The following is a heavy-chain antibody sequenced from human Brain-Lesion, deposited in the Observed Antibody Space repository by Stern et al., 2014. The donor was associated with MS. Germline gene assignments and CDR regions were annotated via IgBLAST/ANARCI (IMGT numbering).Heavy chain of an antibody. CDR1: GGSISSSTYY. J-gene: IGHJ4*02. CDR3: ARHDSVPRPSQLYSARDRGPGYFDY. Sequence: VQLEESGPGLVKPSETLSLTCTVSGGSISSSTYYWAWIRQPPGKGLEWIGNIYYSGFTYYNPPLKSRVTISVDMSKNQFSLKLSSVTAADTAIYYCARHDSVPRPSQLYSARDRGPGYFDYWGQGTLVTVSS. CDR2: IYYSGFT. V-gene: IGHV4-39*01. D-gene: IGHD1-26*01.